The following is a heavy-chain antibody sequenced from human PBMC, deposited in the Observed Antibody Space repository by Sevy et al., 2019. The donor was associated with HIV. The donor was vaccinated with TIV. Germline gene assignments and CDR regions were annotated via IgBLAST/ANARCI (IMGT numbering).Heavy chain of an antibody. J-gene: IGHJ6*03. D-gene: IGHD3-10*01. CDR3: ARRNYQDSGTYYGHYYMDV. Sequence: GGSLRLSCEVSGFTFGNYWMSWVRQAPGKGLEWVANIKEDGSDKYYADSVEGRFTISRDNAKNSLFLQMNNLGADDTAVYYCARRNYQDSGTYYGHYYMDVWGKGTTVTVSS. V-gene: IGHV3-7*01. CDR1: GFTFGNYW. CDR2: IKEDGSDK.